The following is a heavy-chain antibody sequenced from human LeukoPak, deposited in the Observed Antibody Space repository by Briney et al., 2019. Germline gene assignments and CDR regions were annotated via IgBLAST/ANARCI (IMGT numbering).Heavy chain of an antibody. V-gene: IGHV1-69*04. Sequence: SVKVSCKASGGTFSSYAISWVRQAPGQGLEWMGRIIPIFGIANYTQKFQGRVTMTADRSTSTAYVELSSPRSEDTAVYYCARVQVAGTVLFDYWGEGTLVTVSS. CDR1: GGTFSSYA. CDR3: ARVQVAGTVLFDY. J-gene: IGHJ4*02. CDR2: IIPIFGIA. D-gene: IGHD6-19*01.